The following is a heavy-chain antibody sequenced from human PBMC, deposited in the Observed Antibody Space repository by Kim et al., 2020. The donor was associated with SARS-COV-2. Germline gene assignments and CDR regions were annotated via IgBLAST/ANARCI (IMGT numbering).Heavy chain of an antibody. Sequence: PTLTSRVTISVDTSQNQFSLKLRSVTDADTAVYYCARQGNVRPSAWYFDYWGQGTLVTVSS. V-gene: IGHV4-39*01. J-gene: IGHJ4*02. D-gene: IGHD6-19*01. CDR3: ARQGNVRPSAWYFDY.